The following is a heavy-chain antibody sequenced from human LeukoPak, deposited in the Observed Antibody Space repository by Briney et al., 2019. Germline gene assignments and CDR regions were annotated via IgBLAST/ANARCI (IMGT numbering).Heavy chain of an antibody. Sequence: GGSLRLSCAASGFTFSNAWMNWVRQSPGKGLEWVSSISSSSSYIYYADSVKGRFTISRDNAKNSLYLQMNSLRAEDTAVYYCARAIVATINPFDYWGQGTLVTVSS. J-gene: IGHJ4*02. CDR3: ARAIVATINPFDY. CDR2: ISSSSSYI. D-gene: IGHD5-12*01. CDR1: GFTFSNAW. V-gene: IGHV3-21*01.